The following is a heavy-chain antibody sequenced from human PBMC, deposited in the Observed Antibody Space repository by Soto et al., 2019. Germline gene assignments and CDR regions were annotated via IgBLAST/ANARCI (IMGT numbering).Heavy chain of an antibody. J-gene: IGHJ6*02. CDR1: GGSISSYY. Sequence: PSETLSLTCTVSGGSISSYYWSWIRQPPGKGLEWIGYIYYSGSTNYNPSPKIRVTISVDTSKNQFSLKLSSLTASDTAVYYCARGFGSYGMDVWGQGTTVPVSS. V-gene: IGHV4-59*01. CDR2: IYYSGST. D-gene: IGHD3-16*01. CDR3: ARGFGSYGMDV.